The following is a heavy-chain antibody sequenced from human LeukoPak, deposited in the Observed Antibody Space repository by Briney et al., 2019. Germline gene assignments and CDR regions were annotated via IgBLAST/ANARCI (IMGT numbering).Heavy chain of an antibody. CDR3: ARVGTMVRGVIKSPPIDY. V-gene: IGHV3-21*01. J-gene: IGHJ4*02. CDR2: ISSSSSYI. D-gene: IGHD3-10*01. Sequence: LEWVXSISSSSSYIYYADSVKGRFTISRDNAKNSLYLQMNSLRAEDTAVYYCARVGTMVRGVIKSPPIDYWGQGTLVTVSS.